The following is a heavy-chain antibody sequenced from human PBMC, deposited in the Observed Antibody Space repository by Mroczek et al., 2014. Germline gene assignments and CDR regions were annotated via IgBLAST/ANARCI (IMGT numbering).Heavy chain of an antibody. CDR3: ARGGYSGYDGDAFDI. D-gene: IGHD5-12*01. V-gene: IGHV3-21*01. J-gene: IGHJ3*02. CDR1: GFTFSSYS. CDR2: IGSSSSYI. Sequence: VQLVESGGGLVKPGGSLRLSCAASGFTFSSYSMNWVRQAPGKGLEWVSSIGSSSSYIYYADSVKGRFTISRDNAKNSLYLQMNSLRAEDTAVYSCARGGYSGYDGDAFDIWGQGTMVTVSS.